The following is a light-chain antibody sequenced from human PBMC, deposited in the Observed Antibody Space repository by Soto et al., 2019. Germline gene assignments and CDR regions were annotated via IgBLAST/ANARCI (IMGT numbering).Light chain of an antibody. CDR1: SRDIGTSNL. CDR2: DVS. J-gene: IGLJ1*01. Sequence: QYALTQPASVSGSPGQSITISCTGTSRDIGTSNLVSWYQQYPGKAPKVMIYDVSNRPSGVSNRFSGSKSGNTAFLIIFGLQAEDEADYYCSSYTSSSTYVFGTGTKVTVL. CDR3: SSYTSSSTYV. V-gene: IGLV2-14*02.